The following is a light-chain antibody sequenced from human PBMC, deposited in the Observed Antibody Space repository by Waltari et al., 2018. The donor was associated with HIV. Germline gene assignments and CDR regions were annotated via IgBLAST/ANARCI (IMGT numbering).Light chain of an antibody. CDR1: SGHSNNI. CDR3: ETWDKNSRV. J-gene: IGLJ2*01. Sequence: QPAVTQSSSASASLGSSVQLTCTLTSGHSNNIIAWHQQQPGKAPRFLMKLDGSGTYNKGSGVPDRFSGSSSVAARYLTISKLQSEDEADYYCETWDKNSRVFGGGTKLTVL. V-gene: IGLV4-60*03. CDR2: LDGSGTY.